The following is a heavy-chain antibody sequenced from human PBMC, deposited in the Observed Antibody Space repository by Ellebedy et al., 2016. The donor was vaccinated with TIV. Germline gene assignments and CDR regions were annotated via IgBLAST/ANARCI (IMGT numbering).Heavy chain of an antibody. CDR2: ITSSSSSL. CDR1: GFTFSSYS. Sequence: GESLKISCVASGFTFSSYSMNWVRQAPGKGLEWLSYITSSSSSLYYADSVKGRFTISRDNAKNSLSLQMDSLRAEDTAVHYCARAKNYYMDVWGKGTTVTVSS. V-gene: IGHV3-48*04. J-gene: IGHJ6*03. CDR3: ARAKNYYMDV.